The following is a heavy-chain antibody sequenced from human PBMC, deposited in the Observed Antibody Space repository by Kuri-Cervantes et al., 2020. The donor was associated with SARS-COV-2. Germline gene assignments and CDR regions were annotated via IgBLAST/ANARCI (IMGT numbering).Heavy chain of an antibody. Sequence: GGSLRLSCAASGFTFSSYWMSWVRQAPGKWLEWVANIKQDGSEKYYVDSVKGRFTLSRDNAKNMLFLQMNSLRAEDTAVYYCVRDGDHWNFDYWGQGTLVTGAS. CDR3: VRDGDHWNFDY. D-gene: IGHD1-1*01. V-gene: IGHV3-7*01. CDR2: IKQDGSEK. CDR1: GFTFSSYW. J-gene: IGHJ4*02.